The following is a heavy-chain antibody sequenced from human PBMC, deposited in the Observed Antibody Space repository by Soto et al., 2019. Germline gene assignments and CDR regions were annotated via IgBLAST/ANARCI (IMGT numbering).Heavy chain of an antibody. J-gene: IGHJ4*02. CDR2: IKSDAYGGAI. D-gene: IGHD2-8*01. V-gene: IGHV3-15*01. Sequence: EVQLVESGGGLVKPGGSLRLSCAGSGFTFSNAWMSWVRRAPGKGLEWVGRIKSDAYGGAIDYAAPVKGRFTISRYDSKNTLILQMNNLRAEDTAVYSCTTTKGRIDPATSDCWGQGPPVIVSS. CDR1: GFTFSNAW. CDR3: TTTKGRIDPATSDC.